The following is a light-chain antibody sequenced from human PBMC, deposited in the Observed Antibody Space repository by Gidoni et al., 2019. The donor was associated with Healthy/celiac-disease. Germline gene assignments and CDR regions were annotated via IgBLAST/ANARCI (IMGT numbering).Light chain of an antibody. CDR1: QSVSSSY. CDR2: GAS. V-gene: IGKV3-20*01. J-gene: IGKJ2*01. CDR3: QQYGD. Sequence: EIVLTQSPGTLSLSPGERATLSCRASQSVSSSYLAWYQQKPGQAPRLLIYGASSRATGIPDRFSGSGSGTDFTLTISRLEPEDFAVYYCQQYGDFGQXTKLEIK.